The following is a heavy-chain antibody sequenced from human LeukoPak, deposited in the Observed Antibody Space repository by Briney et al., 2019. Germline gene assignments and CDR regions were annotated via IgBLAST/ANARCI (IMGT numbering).Heavy chain of an antibody. Sequence: GRSLRLSCAASGFTFSSYGMHWVRQAPGKGLEWVAVISYDGSNKYYADSVKGRFTISRDNSENTLYLQMNSLRAEDTAVYYCAKDLGDYGYFDYWGQGTLVTVSS. CDR1: GFTFSSYG. D-gene: IGHD3-16*01. CDR2: ISYDGSNK. J-gene: IGHJ4*02. V-gene: IGHV3-30*18. CDR3: AKDLGDYGYFDY.